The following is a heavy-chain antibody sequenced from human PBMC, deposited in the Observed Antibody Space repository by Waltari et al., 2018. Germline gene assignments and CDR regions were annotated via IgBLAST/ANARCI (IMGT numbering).Heavy chain of an antibody. CDR3: AKWDRVIVSEGGAFDI. CDR2: ISSSGGTI. CDR1: GFTISSNA. Sequence: EVQLLESGVALVQPGGSLRLSCAASGFTISSNAMSWVRQAPGKGLEWVSVISSSGGTIYYADSVKGRFTISRDYSKNTLYLQMNSLRAGDTAVYFCAKWDRVIVSEGGAFDIWGQGTMVTVSS. J-gene: IGHJ3*02. V-gene: IGHV3-23*01. D-gene: IGHD3-22*01.